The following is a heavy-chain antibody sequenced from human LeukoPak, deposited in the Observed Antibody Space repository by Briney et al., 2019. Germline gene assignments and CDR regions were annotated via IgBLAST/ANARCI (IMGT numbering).Heavy chain of an antibody. J-gene: IGHJ4*02. CDR1: GFTFSSYA. V-gene: IGHV3-23*01. D-gene: IGHD5-12*01. CDR2: ISGSGGST. Sequence: GGSLRLSCAASGFTFSSYAMSWVRQAPGKGLEWVSAISGSGGSTSYADSVKGRFTISRDNPKNTLYLQMNSLRAEDTAVYYCAKNLVGGYDETDYWGQGTLVTVSS. CDR3: AKNLVGGYDETDY.